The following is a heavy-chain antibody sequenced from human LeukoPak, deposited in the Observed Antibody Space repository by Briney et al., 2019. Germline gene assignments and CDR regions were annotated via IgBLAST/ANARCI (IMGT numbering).Heavy chain of an antibody. J-gene: IGHJ3*02. Sequence: SETLSLTCTVSGGSISSSSYYWGWIRQPPGKGLEWIESIYYSGSTYYNPSLKSRVTISVDTSKNQFSLKLSSVTAADTAVYYCAGPKSGAFDIWGQGTMVTVSS. CDR3: AGPKSGAFDI. V-gene: IGHV4-39*01. CDR1: GGSISSSSYY. CDR2: IYYSGST.